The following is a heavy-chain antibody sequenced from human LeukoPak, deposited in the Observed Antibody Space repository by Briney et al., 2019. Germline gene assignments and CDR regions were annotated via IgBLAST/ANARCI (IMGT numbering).Heavy chain of an antibody. Sequence: PSETLSLTCTVSGGSISSGGYYWSWIRQHPGKGLEWIGYIYYSGSTYYNPSLKSRVTISVDTSKNQFSLKLSSVTAADTAVYYCARVVVPAAIFGGVGFDPWGQGTLVTVSS. CDR3: ARVVVPAAIFGGVGFDP. CDR1: GGSISSGGYY. CDR2: IYYSGST. J-gene: IGHJ5*02. D-gene: IGHD2-2*01. V-gene: IGHV4-31*03.